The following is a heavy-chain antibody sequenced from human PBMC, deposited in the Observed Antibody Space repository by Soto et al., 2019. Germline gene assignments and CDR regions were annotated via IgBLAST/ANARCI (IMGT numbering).Heavy chain of an antibody. Sequence: GGSLRLSCAASGFTFSSYGMHWVRQAPGKGLEWVAVISYDGSDKYYADSVKGRFTISRDNSKNTLYLQMNSLRAEDTAVYYCAKVIVAIKLYYYYYGMDVWGQGTTVTVSS. V-gene: IGHV3-30*18. CDR1: GFTFSSYG. J-gene: IGHJ6*02. CDR3: AKVIVAIKLYYYYYGMDV. D-gene: IGHD3-16*02. CDR2: ISYDGSDK.